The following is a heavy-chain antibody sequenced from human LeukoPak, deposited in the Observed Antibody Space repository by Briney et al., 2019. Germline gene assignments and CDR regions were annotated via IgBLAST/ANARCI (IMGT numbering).Heavy chain of an antibody. CDR2: ISYDGSNK. D-gene: IGHD2-2*01. CDR3: ARGPLGYCSSTSCLGYYFDY. V-gene: IGHV3-30*04. CDR1: GFTFSSYA. J-gene: IGHJ4*02. Sequence: GGSLRLSCAASGFTFSSYAMHWVRQAPGKGLEWVAVISYDGSNKYYADSVKGRFTISRNNSENTLYLQMNGLRAEDTAVYYCARGPLGYCSSTSCLGYYFDYWGQGTLVTVSS.